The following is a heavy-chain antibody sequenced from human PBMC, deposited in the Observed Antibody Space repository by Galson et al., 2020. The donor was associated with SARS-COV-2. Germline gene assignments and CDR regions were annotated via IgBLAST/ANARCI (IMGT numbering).Heavy chain of an antibody. V-gene: IGHV4-39*01. Sequence: SETLSLTCTVSGGSISSSSYYWGWIRQPPGKGLEWIGSIYYSGSTYYNPSLKSRVTISVDTSKNQFSLKLSSVTAADTAVYYCARLASRSPSYYDFWSGYPELDAFDIWGQGTMVTVSS. D-gene: IGHD3-3*01. CDR1: GGSISSSSYY. CDR3: ARLASRSPSYYDFWSGYPELDAFDI. J-gene: IGHJ3*02. CDR2: IYYSGST.